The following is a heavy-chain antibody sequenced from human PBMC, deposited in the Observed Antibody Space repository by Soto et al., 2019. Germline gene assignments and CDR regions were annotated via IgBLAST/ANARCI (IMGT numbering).Heavy chain of an antibody. CDR1: GYTFSTYY. CDR2: INPSGGST. V-gene: IGHV1-46*01. D-gene: IGHD4-4*01. J-gene: IGHJ4*02. Sequence: ASVKVSCKASGYTFSTYYMHWVRQAPGQGYEWMGIINPSGGSTTYAQKFQGRVTMTRDTSTTTVYMELSSLKSEDTAMYYCARYDYNGYYLDYWGQGTLVTVSS. CDR3: ARYDYNGYYLDY.